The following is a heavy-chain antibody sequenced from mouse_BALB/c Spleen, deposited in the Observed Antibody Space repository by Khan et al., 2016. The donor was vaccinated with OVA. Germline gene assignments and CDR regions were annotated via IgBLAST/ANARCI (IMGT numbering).Heavy chain of an antibody. CDR2: ISYSGRT. J-gene: IGHJ2*01. CDR1: GYSITSDYA. Sequence: VQLKQSGPGLVKPSQSLSLTCTVTGYSITSDYAWNWIRQFPGNKLEWRGYISYSGRTSYNPSLKSRIAITRDTSTNQFFLQFNSVTTEDTATYDSARSVTTTTVVATDFDYWGQGTTLTVSS. D-gene: IGHD1-1*01. V-gene: IGHV3-2*02. CDR3: ARSVTTTTVVATDFDY.